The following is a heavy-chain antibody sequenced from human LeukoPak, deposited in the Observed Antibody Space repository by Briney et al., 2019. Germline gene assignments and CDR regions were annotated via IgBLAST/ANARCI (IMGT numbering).Heavy chain of an antibody. CDR2: ISSSGDNA. CDR1: GFTFSNYA. CDR3: AKDVRVGGGGMDV. D-gene: IGHD1-26*01. V-gene: IGHV3-23*01. Sequence: GGPLRLSCAASGFTFSNYAMNWVRQAPGKGLEGVSLISSSGDNAYYAHSVRGRFTISRDKSKNTVSLQMNSLRGEDTAVYYCAKDVRVGGGGMDVWGQGTPVTVSS. J-gene: IGHJ6*02.